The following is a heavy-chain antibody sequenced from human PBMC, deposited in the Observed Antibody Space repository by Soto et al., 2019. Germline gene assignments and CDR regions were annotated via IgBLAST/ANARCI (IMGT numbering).Heavy chain of an antibody. V-gene: IGHV4-59*08. D-gene: IGHD3-9*01. CDR1: GGSISSYY. CDR3: ARLPVAILGRSFWAFDY. J-gene: IGHJ4*02. CDR2: IYYSGST. Sequence: SETLSLPCTVSGGSISSYYWSWIRQPPGKGLEWIGYIYYSGSTNYNPSLKSRVTISVDTSKNQFSLKLSSVTAADTAVYYCARLPVAILGRSFWAFDYWGQGTLVTVSS.